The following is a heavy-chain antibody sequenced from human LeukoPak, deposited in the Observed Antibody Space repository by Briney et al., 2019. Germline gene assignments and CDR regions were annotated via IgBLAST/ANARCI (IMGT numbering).Heavy chain of an antibody. Sequence: SETLSLTCSVSGDSISRSSYWWGWIRQPPGKGLVWIGTINYIGSTYYNPSLQSRVTISIDTPKNQFSMKLSPVTAADTAVYYCARVGIYCSSTNCFLANFDYWGQGTLVTVSS. V-gene: IGHV4-39*01. CDR2: INYIGST. CDR1: GDSISRSSYW. D-gene: IGHD2-2*01. J-gene: IGHJ4*02. CDR3: ARVGIYCSSTNCFLANFDY.